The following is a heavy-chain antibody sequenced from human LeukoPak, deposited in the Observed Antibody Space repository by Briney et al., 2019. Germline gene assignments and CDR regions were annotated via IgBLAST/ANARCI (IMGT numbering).Heavy chain of an antibody. CDR1: GFTFSNYP. D-gene: IGHD5-18*01. CDR2: ISGSGGNT. Sequence: GGSLRLSCAASGFTFSNYPMNWVRQAPGKGLAWVSTISGSGGNTYYADSVKGRFTISRDNSKNTLYLQMNSLRAEDTAVYYCAKERGYSYAAFDYWGQGTLVTVSS. J-gene: IGHJ4*02. CDR3: AKERGYSYAAFDY. V-gene: IGHV3-23*01.